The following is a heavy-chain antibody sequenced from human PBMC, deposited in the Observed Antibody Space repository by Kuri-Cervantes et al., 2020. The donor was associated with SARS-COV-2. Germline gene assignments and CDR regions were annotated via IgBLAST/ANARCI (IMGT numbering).Heavy chain of an antibody. CDR3: ASIFGVVTEIDAFDI. CDR2: ISSSSSYI. J-gene: IGHJ3*02. D-gene: IGHD3-3*02. V-gene: IGHV3-21*01. CDR1: GFTFSSYS. Sequence: GGSLRLSCVASGFTFSSYSMNWVRQAPGKGLEWVSSISSSSSYIYYADSVKGRFTISRDNAKNSLYLQMNSLRAEDTAVYYCASIFGVVTEIDAFDIWGQGTMVTVSS.